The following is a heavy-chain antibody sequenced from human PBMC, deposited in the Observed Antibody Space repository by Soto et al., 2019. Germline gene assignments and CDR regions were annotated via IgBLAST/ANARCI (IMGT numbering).Heavy chain of an antibody. Sequence: SETLSLTCAVYGGSFSGYYWSWIRQPPGKGLEWIGEINHSGSTNYNPSLKSRVTISVDTSKNQFSLKLSSVTAADTAVYYCARSRSRVRPLDYWGQGTLVTVSS. CDR2: INHSGST. V-gene: IGHV4-34*01. J-gene: IGHJ4*02. CDR1: GGSFSGYY. D-gene: IGHD3-10*01. CDR3: ARSRSRVRPLDY.